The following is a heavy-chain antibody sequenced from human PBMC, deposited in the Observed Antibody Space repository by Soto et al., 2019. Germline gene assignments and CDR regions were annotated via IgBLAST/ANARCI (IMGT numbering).Heavy chain of an antibody. CDR2: IYYSGST. D-gene: IGHD5-18*01. Sequence: QVQLQESGPGLVKPSQTLSLTCTVYGGSISSGGYDWSWIRQHPGKGLEWIGYIYYSGSTYYNPSLKSRVTISVDTSKNQFSLKLSSVTAADTAVYYCARASTGWRYSYGIWGQGTLVTVSS. CDR3: ARASTGWRYSYGI. V-gene: IGHV4-31*03. CDR1: GGSISSGGYD. J-gene: IGHJ4*02.